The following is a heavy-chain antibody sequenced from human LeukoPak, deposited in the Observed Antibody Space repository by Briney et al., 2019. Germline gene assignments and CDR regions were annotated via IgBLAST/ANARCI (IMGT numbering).Heavy chain of an antibody. Sequence: GGSLRLFCAASGFTFSSYGIHWVRQAPGKGLEWVAVIWYDGSNKYYADSVKGRFTISRDNSRNTLYLQMNSLRGEDTAVYYCARDRDSSSWFDYWGQGALVTVSS. V-gene: IGHV3-33*01. CDR1: GFTFSSYG. D-gene: IGHD6-13*01. CDR3: ARDRDSSSWFDY. J-gene: IGHJ4*02. CDR2: IWYDGSNK.